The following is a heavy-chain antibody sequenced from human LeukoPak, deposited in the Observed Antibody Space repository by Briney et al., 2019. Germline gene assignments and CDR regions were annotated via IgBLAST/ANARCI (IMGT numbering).Heavy chain of an antibody. CDR1: GFTFGDYA. CDR3: TRVVAAVGRYYYYMDV. Sequence: PGGSLRLSCTASGFTFGDYAMSWVRQAPGKGLEWVGFIRSKAYGGTTEYAASVKGRFTISRDDSKSIAYLQMNSLKTEDTAVYYCTRVVAAVGRYYYYMDVWGKGTTVTISS. CDR2: IRSKAYGGTT. J-gene: IGHJ6*03. D-gene: IGHD6-13*01. V-gene: IGHV3-49*04.